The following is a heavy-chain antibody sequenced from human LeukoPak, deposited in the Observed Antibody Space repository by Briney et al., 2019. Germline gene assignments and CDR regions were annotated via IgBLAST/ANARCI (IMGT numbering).Heavy chain of an antibody. CDR2: ISAYNGNT. CDR1: GYTFTSYG. CDR3: ARVNRIAVAGTNFDY. Sequence: GASVKVSCKASGYTFTSYGISWVRQAPGQGLEWMGWISAYNGNTNYAQKLQGRVTMTTDTSTSTAYMELRSLRSDDTAVYYCARVNRIAVAGTNFDYWGQGTLVTVSS. V-gene: IGHV1-18*01. J-gene: IGHJ4*02. D-gene: IGHD6-19*01.